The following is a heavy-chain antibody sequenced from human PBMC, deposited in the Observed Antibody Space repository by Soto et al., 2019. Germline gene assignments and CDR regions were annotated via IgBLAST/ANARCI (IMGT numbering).Heavy chain of an antibody. Sequence: EVQLVESGGGLVKPGGSLRLSCAASGFTFSSYNMNWVRQAPGKGLEWVSSISSTSSHIYYADSVKGRFTISRDNAKNSLYLQMNSLRAEDTAVYYCARAQVVVIPAAAFYFDSWGQGTLLTVSS. V-gene: IGHV3-21*01. J-gene: IGHJ4*02. CDR3: ARAQVVVIPAAAFYFDS. D-gene: IGHD2-2*01. CDR2: ISSTSSHI. CDR1: GFTFSSYN.